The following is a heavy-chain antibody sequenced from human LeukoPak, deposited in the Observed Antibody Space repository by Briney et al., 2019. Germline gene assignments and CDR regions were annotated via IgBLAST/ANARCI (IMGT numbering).Heavy chain of an antibody. Sequence: PSETLSLTCTVSGGSISSSSYYWGWIRQPPGKGLEWIGSIYYSGSTYYIPSLKSRVTISVDTSKNQFSLKLSSVTAADTAVYYCARQYSNSYYYYYYYMDVWGKGTTVTVSS. CDR3: ARQYSNSYYYYYYYMDV. CDR2: IYYSGST. V-gene: IGHV4-39*01. J-gene: IGHJ6*03. D-gene: IGHD4-11*01. CDR1: GGSISSSSYY.